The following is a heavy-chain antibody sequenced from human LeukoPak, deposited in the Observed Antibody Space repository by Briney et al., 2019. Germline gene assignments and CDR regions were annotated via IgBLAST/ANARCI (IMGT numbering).Heavy chain of an antibody. CDR3: ARAYRQYYYGSGSLDPTHYYYYGMDV. J-gene: IGHJ6*02. CDR1: GGSISSSNW. V-gene: IGHV4-4*02. Sequence: SGTLSLTCAVSGGSISSSNWWSWVRQPPGKGLEWIGEIYHSGSTNYNPSHKSRVTISVDKSKNQFSLKLSSVTAADTAVYYCARAYRQYYYGSGSLDPTHYYYYGMDVWGQGTTVTVSS. CDR2: IYHSGST. D-gene: IGHD3-10*01.